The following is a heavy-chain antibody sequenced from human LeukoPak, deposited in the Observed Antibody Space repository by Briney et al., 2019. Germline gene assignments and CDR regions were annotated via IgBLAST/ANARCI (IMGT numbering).Heavy chain of an antibody. V-gene: IGHV7-4-1*02. CDR2: INTNTGNP. CDR1: GYTFTSYA. D-gene: IGHD4-11*01. CDR3: AXXXXVXTXPSVDY. Sequence: APVKVSCKASGYTFTSYAMNWVRQAPGQGLEWMGWINTNTGNPTYAQGFTGRFVFSLDTSVSTAYLQISSLKAEDTAVYYCAXXXXVXTXPSVDYWGQGTLVTVSS. J-gene: IGHJ4*02.